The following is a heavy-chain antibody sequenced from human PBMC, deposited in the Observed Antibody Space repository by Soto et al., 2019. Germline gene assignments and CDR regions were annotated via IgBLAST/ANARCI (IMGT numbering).Heavy chain of an antibody. J-gene: IGHJ3*02. CDR1: GGSISSGGYY. D-gene: IGHD6-6*01. CDR2: IYYSGST. Sequence: TLSLTCTVSGGSISSGGYYWSWIRQHPGKGLEWIGYIYYSGSTYYNPSLKSRVTISVDTSKNQFSLKLSSVTAADTAVYYCARDSKCSSPRGGAFDIWGQGKMVTVSS. CDR3: ARDSKCSSPRGGAFDI. V-gene: IGHV4-31*03.